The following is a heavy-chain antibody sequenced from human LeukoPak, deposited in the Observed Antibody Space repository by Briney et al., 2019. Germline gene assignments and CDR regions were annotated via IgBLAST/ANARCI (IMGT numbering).Heavy chain of an antibody. CDR3: ARPYSSGWTTGY. Sequence: ASVKVSCKASGYTFTGYYMHWVRQAPGQGLEWMGWINPNSGGTNFAQKFQGRVTMTRDTSISTAYMGLSRLRSDDTAVYYCARPYSSGWTTGYWGQGTLVTVSS. J-gene: IGHJ4*02. CDR1: GYTFTGYY. V-gene: IGHV1-2*02. CDR2: INPNSGGT. D-gene: IGHD6-19*01.